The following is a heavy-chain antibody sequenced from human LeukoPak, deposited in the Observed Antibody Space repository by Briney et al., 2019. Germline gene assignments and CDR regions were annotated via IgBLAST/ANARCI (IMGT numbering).Heavy chain of an antibody. CDR3: ARRGGGYCSGGSCYSLDY. Sequence: SQTLSLTCSVSGRSVSSYHWSWIRQPPGKGLEWIGYIHYSGSTNYNPSITSRVTISLDTSKNQLSLKLTSVTAADTAVYYCARRGGGYCSGGSCYSLDYWGQGTLVTVSS. CDR2: IHYSGST. D-gene: IGHD2-15*01. V-gene: IGHV4-59*08. CDR1: GRSVSSYH. J-gene: IGHJ4*02.